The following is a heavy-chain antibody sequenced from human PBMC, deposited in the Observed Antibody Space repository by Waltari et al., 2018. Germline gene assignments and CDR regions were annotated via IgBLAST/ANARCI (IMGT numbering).Heavy chain of an antibody. J-gene: IGHJ4*02. CDR1: GGSFSGYY. Sequence: QVQLQQWGAGLLKPSETLSLTCAVYGGSFSGYYWSWIRQPPGNGLEWIGEINHSGSTNYNPSLKSRVTISVDTSKNQFSLKLSSVTAADTAVYYCARGDYDILTGYSEKPVDYWGQGTLVTVSS. CDR2: INHSGST. CDR3: ARGDYDILTGYSEKPVDY. V-gene: IGHV4-34*01. D-gene: IGHD3-9*01.